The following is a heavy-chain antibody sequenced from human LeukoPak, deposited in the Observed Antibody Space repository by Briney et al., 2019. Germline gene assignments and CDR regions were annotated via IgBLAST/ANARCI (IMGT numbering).Heavy chain of an antibody. CDR1: GGSFSGYY. Sequence: SETLSLTCAVYGGSFSGYYWSWIRQPPGKGLEWIGEINHSGSTNYNPSLKSRVTISVDRSKNQFSLKLSSVTAADTAVYYCARDGDGYNYYFDYWGQGTLVTVSS. CDR3: ARDGDGYNYYFDY. CDR2: INHSGST. V-gene: IGHV4-34*01. D-gene: IGHD5-24*01. J-gene: IGHJ4*02.